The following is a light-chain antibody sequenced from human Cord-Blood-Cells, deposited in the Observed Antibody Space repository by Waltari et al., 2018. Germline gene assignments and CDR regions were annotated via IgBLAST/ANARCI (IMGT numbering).Light chain of an antibody. CDR3: QQYYSTP. J-gene: IGKJ5*01. CDR2: WAS. V-gene: IGKV4-1*01. Sequence: DIVMTQSPDSLAVSLGERATINCKSSQSVLYSPNNKNYLAWYQQKPGQPPKLLIYWASTRESGVPDRFSGSGSGTDFTLTISSLQAEDVAVYYCQQYYSTPFGQGTRLEIK. CDR1: QSVLYSPNNKNY.